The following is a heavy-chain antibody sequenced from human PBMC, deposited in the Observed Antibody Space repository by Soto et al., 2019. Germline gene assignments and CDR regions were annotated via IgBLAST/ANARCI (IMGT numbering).Heavy chain of an antibody. J-gene: IGHJ5*02. CDR2: ISAYNGNT. CDR3: ARARYGGNPGWFDP. Sequence: EASVKVSCKASGYTFTSYGISWVRQAPGQGLEWMGWISAYNGNTNYAQKLQGRVTMTTDTSTSTAYMELRSLRSDDTAVYYCARARYGGNPGWFDPWGQGTLVTVSS. CDR1: GYTFTSYG. D-gene: IGHD2-15*01. V-gene: IGHV1-18*01.